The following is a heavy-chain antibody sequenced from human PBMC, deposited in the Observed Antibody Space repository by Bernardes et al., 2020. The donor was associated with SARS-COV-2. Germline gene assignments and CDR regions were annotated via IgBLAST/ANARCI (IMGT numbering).Heavy chain of an antibody. D-gene: IGHD1-26*01. Sequence: GGSLRLSRAASGFTFSSYAMSWVRQAPGKGLEWVSAISGSGGSTYYADSVKGRFTISRDNSKNTLYLQMNSLRAEDTAVYYCAKDMSGSYYGDAFDIWGQGTMVTVSS. CDR2: ISGSGGST. V-gene: IGHV3-23*01. CDR1: GFTFSSYA. CDR3: AKDMSGSYYGDAFDI. J-gene: IGHJ3*02.